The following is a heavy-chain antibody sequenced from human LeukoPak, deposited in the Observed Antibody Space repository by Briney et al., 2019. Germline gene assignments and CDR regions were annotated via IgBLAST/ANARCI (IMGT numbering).Heavy chain of an antibody. J-gene: IGHJ3*01. CDR2: ITRSGQNT. Sequence: GGSLRLSCAASGFPSGDFAMTWVRQVPGGGLQWVSTITRSGQNTYYADSVKGRFTISRDDYKGMLYLQMNSLRAEDTAMYYCVKDDYRSIPGCVIDALVVWGQGTVVTVSS. D-gene: IGHD4-11*01. V-gene: IGHV3-23*01. CDR1: GFPSGDFA. CDR3: VKDDYRSIPGCVIDALVV.